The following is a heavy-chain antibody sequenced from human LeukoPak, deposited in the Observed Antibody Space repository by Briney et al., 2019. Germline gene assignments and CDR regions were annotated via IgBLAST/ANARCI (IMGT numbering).Heavy chain of an antibody. CDR2: ISSSSSTI. J-gene: IGHJ4*02. Sequence: PGGSLRLSCAASGFTFSSYWMSWVRQAPGKGLEWVSYISSSSSTIYYADSVKGRFTISRDNAKNSLYLQMNSLRAEDTAVYYCARGGEVWFGESDYWGQGTLVTVSS. CDR1: GFTFSSYW. D-gene: IGHD3-10*01. CDR3: ARGGEVWFGESDY. V-gene: IGHV3-48*04.